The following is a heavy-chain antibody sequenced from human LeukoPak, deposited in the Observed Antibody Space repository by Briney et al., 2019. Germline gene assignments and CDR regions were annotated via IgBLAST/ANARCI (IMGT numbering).Heavy chain of an antibody. J-gene: IGHJ6*02. CDR1: GFIFSNYW. Sequence: GGSLRLSCAASGFIFSNYWMSWVRQAPGKGLEWVAVIWSDGNNKYYADSVKGRFTISRDNSKNTLYLQMNSLRAEDTAVYYCARDMTYYYGMDVWGQGTTVTVSS. CDR3: ARDMTYYYGMDV. D-gene: IGHD3-16*01. V-gene: IGHV3-33*08. CDR2: IWSDGNNK.